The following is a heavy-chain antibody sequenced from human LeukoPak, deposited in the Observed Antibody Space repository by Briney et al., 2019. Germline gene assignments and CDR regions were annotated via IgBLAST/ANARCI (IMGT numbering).Heavy chain of an antibody. J-gene: IGHJ4*02. CDR2: INPNSGGT. Sequence: ASVKVSCKASGYTFTGYYMHWVRQAPGQGLEWMGWINPNSGGTNYAQKFQGRVTMTRNTSISTAYMELSSLRSEDTAVYYCARTGQHVPFDYWGQGTLVTVSS. V-gene: IGHV1-2*02. CDR1: GYTFTGYY. CDR3: ARTGQHVPFDY. D-gene: IGHD5-18*01.